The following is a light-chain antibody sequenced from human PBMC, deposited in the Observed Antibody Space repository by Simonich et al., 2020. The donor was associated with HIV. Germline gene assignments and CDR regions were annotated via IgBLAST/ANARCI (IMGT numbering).Light chain of an antibody. J-gene: IGLJ3*02. CDR2: EVS. Sequence: QSALTQPPSASGSPGQSVTISAPGTGSAVGDYKSVSWYQQHPGKAPKLMIYEVSKRPSGVPDRFSGSKFGNTASLTNSGLQAEDEADYYCSSYTSSNTWVFGGGTKLTVL. CDR1: GSAVGDYKS. CDR3: SSYTSSNTWV. V-gene: IGLV2-8*01.